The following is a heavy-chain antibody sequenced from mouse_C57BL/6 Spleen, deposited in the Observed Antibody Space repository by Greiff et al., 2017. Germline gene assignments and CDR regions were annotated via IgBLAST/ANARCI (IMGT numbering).Heavy chain of an antibody. CDR2: IYPGDGDT. Sequence: QVQLQQSGPELVKPGASVKISCKASGYAFSSSWLNWVKQRPGKGLEWIGRIYPGDGDTNYNGKFKGKATLTADKSSSTAYMQLSSLTSEDSAVYFCAPLDSSDAMDYWGQGTSVTVSS. D-gene: IGHD3-2*02. CDR3: APLDSSDAMDY. V-gene: IGHV1-82*01. J-gene: IGHJ4*01. CDR1: GYAFSSSW.